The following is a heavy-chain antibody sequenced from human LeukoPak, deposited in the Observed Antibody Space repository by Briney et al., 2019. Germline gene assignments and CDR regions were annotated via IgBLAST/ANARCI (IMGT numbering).Heavy chain of an antibody. Sequence: SVKVSCKASGGTFSSYAISWVRQAPGQGLEWMGGIIPIFGTANYAQKFQGRVTITADESTSTAYMELSSLRSEDTAVYYCARDKIDAYYYDSSGYRLDYWGQGTLVTVSS. CDR2: IIPIFGTA. V-gene: IGHV1-69*01. CDR3: ARDKIDAYYYDSSGYRLDY. D-gene: IGHD3-22*01. CDR1: GGTFSSYA. J-gene: IGHJ4*02.